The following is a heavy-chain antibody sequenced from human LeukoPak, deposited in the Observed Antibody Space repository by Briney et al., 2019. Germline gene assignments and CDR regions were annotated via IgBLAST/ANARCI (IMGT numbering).Heavy chain of an antibody. CDR3: AKARSGSYYPPNWFDP. D-gene: IGHD1-26*01. Sequence: GGSLRLSCAASGFAFSSFWMHWVRRAPGKGLVWVSRIKSDGSSTSYAGSVKGRFTISRDNSKNTLYLQMNSLRAEDTAVYYCAKARSGSYYPPNWFDPWGQGTLVTVSS. CDR2: IKSDGSST. CDR1: GFAFSSFW. V-gene: IGHV3-74*01. J-gene: IGHJ5*02.